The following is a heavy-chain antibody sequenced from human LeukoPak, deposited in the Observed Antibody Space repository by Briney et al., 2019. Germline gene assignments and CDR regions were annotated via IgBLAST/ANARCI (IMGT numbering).Heavy chain of an antibody. D-gene: IGHD2-15*01. Sequence: PGGSLRLSCAASGFTFSSYSMNWVRQAPGKGLEWVSSISSSSSYIYYADSVKGRFTISRDNSKDTLYLQMNSLRAEDTAVYYCAKTGSGYCSGGSCYTSYFDYWGQGTLVTVSS. CDR1: GFTFSSYS. CDR3: AKTGSGYCSGGSCYTSYFDY. CDR2: ISSSSSYI. V-gene: IGHV3-21*01. J-gene: IGHJ4*02.